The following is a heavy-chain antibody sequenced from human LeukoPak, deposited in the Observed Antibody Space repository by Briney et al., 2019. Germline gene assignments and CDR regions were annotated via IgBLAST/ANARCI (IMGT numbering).Heavy chain of an antibody. V-gene: IGHV1-69*05. CDR3: ASAHAHDFWSGYYFDY. CDR2: IIPIFGTA. D-gene: IGHD3-3*01. CDR1: GGTFSSYV. Sequence: GASVKVSCKASGGTFSSYVISWVRQAPGQGLEWMGRIIPIFGTANYAQKFQGRVTITTDESTSTAYMELSSLRPEDTAVYYCASAHAHDFWSGYYFDYWGQGTLVTVSS. J-gene: IGHJ4*02.